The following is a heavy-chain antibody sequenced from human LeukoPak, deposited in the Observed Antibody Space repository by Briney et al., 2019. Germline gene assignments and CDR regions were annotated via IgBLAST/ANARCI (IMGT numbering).Heavy chain of an antibody. D-gene: IGHD2-21*02. CDR3: ARVSGLLFDFDY. J-gene: IGHJ4*02. V-gene: IGHV1-2*02. Sequence: ASVKVSCKASGYTFTGYYMHWVRQAPGQGLEWMGWNNPNSGGTNYAQKFQGRVTMTRDTSISTAYMELSRLRSDDTAVYYCARVSGLLFDFDYWGQGTLVTVSS. CDR2: NNPNSGGT. CDR1: GYTFTGYY.